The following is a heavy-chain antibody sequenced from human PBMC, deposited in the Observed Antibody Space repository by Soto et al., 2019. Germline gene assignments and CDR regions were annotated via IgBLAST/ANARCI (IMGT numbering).Heavy chain of an antibody. Sequence: SETLSLTCVVSGDSISSTHWWTWVRQTPGTGLEWIGEIHHSGTTNYNPSLKSRVTISVDTSNNQFSLELSSVTAADTALYYCVSYGSGTYYSGYSFDFWSQGSLVTVSS. D-gene: IGHD3-10*01. V-gene: IGHV4-4*02. CDR2: IHHSGTT. CDR3: VSYGSGTYYSGYSFDF. CDR1: GDSISSTHW. J-gene: IGHJ4*02.